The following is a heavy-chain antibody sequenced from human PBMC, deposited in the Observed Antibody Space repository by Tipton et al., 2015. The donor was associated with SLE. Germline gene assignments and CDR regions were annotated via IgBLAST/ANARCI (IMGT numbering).Heavy chain of an antibody. CDR1: GGSFSGYY. V-gene: IGHV4-34*01. Sequence: TLSLTCAVYGGSFSGYYWSWIRQPPGKGLEWIGEINHSGSTNYNPSLKSRVTISVDTSKNQFSLELSSVTAADTAVYYCARAKGVDFWSGYGDYYYYYMDVWGKGTTVTVSS. D-gene: IGHD3-3*01. J-gene: IGHJ6*03. CDR3: ARAKGVDFWSGYGDYYYYYMDV. CDR2: INHSGST.